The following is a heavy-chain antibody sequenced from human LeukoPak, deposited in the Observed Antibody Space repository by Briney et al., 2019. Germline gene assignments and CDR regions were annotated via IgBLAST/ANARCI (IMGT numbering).Heavy chain of an antibody. Sequence: SETLSLTCTVAGGSISSYYWSWIRQPAGKGREWIGRIYTSGSTNFNPSLKRRVTMPGDTSKNQSSRRLGSVAVAATAVYYCARAWVWGSYRKDAFDIWGQGTMVTVSS. D-gene: IGHD3-16*02. CDR2: IYTSGST. CDR1: GGSISSYY. V-gene: IGHV4-4*07. CDR3: ARAWVWGSYRKDAFDI. J-gene: IGHJ3*02.